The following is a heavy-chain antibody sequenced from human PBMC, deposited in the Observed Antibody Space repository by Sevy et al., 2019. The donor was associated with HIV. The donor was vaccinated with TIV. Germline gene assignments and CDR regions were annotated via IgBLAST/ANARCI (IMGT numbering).Heavy chain of an antibody. CDR1: GFTFSGSA. Sequence: GGSLRLSCAASGFTFSGSAMHWVRQASGKGLEWVGRIRSKANSYATAYAASVKGRFTISRDDSKNTVYLQMNSLKTEDTAVYYCTRPHYCSSTSCYPYYYYYYYMDVWGKGTTVTVSS. CDR2: IRSKANSYAT. CDR3: TRPHYCSSTSCYPYYYYYYYMDV. V-gene: IGHV3-73*01. J-gene: IGHJ6*03. D-gene: IGHD2-2*01.